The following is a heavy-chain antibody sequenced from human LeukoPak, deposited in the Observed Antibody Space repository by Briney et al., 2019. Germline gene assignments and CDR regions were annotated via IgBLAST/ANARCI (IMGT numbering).Heavy chain of an antibody. V-gene: IGHV4-59*01. CDR3: ARVRVSSGHHPWYFDY. CDR2: IYYSGST. J-gene: IGHJ4*02. D-gene: IGHD3-22*01. CDR1: GGSISSYY. Sequence: SETLSLTCTVSGGSISSYYWSWIRQSPGKGLEWIGFIYYSGSTDYNPSLKSRVTISVDTSKNQFSLKLSSVTAADTAVYYCARVRVSSGHHPWYFDYWGQGTLVTVTS.